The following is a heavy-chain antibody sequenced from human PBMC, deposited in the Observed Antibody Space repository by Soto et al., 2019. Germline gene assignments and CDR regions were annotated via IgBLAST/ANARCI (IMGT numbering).Heavy chain of an antibody. CDR1: GFTFCSYS. Sequence: GGSLRLSFAAPGFTFCSYSLSWGRQAPGKGLEWGSAISCSGGSTYYADSVKGRFTISRDNSKNTLYLQMNSLRAEDTAVYYCAKSAAVAGTRVRGYYYYYGMDVWGQGTTVTVSS. D-gene: IGHD6-19*01. CDR3: AKSAAVAGTRVRGYYYYYGMDV. J-gene: IGHJ6*02. CDR2: ISCSGGST. V-gene: IGHV3-23*01.